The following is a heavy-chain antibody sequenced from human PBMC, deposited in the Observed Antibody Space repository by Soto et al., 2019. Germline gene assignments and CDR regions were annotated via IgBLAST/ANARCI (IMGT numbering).Heavy chain of an antibody. J-gene: IGHJ4*02. CDR1: GYTFTGYY. V-gene: IGHV1-2*02. CDR3: ARDNQWLAPIYFFDL. CDR2: INPNSGDT. Sequence: ASVTVSCKVSGYTFTGYYLHWVRQAPGQGLQWMGWINPNSGDTYYSQTFQGRVTMTRDTSISTAYMELSGLTSDDTAFYYCARDNQWLAPIYFFDLWGQGTLVTVSS. D-gene: IGHD6-19*01.